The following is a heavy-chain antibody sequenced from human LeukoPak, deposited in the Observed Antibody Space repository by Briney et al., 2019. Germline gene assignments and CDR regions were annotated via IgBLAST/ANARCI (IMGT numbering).Heavy chain of an antibody. Sequence: SETLSLTCTVSGGSISSYYWSWIRQPPGKGLEWIGYIYYSGSTNYNPSLKSRVTISVDTSKNQFSLKLSSVTAADTAVYYCARRDWRYYYYGMDVWGQGTTVTVSS. CDR3: ARRDWRYYYYGMDV. V-gene: IGHV4-59*08. J-gene: IGHJ6*02. CDR2: IYYSGST. CDR1: GGSISSYY. D-gene: IGHD2-21*01.